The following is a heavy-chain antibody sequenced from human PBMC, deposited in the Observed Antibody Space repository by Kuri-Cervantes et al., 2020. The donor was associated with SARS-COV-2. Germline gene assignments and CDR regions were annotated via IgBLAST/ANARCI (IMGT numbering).Heavy chain of an antibody. J-gene: IGHJ4*02. V-gene: IGHV3-30*02. CDR2: IRYDGSNK. D-gene: IGHD2-8*01. CDR1: GFTFSSYG. Sequence: GESLKISCAASGFTFSSYGMHWVRQAPGKGLEWVAFIRYDGSNKYYADSVKGRFTISRDNSKNTQYLQMNSLRAEDTAVYYCAKGHCTNGVCLDYFDYWGQGTLVTVSS. CDR3: AKGHCTNGVCLDYFDY.